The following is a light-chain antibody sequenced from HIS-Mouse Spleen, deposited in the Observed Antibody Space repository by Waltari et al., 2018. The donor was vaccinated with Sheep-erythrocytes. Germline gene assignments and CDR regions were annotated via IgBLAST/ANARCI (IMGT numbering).Light chain of an antibody. CDR2: YVS. CDR1: SSAVGGYNF. CDR3: CSYAGSYNHV. J-gene: IGLJ1*01. V-gene: IGLV2-11*01. Sequence: QSALTQPRSVSGSPGQSVPTSCTGTSSAVGGYNFVSWYQQHPGKAPNLIIYYVSKRPSGVPDRFSGSKSGNTASLTISGLQAEDEADYYCCSYAGSYNHVFATGTKVTVL.